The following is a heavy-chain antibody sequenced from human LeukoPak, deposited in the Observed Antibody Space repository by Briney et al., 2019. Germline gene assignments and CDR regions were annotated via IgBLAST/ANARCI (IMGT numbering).Heavy chain of an antibody. CDR3: ASFPSIAVAGA. D-gene: IGHD6-19*01. CDR2: ISGSGGST. Sequence: GTSLRLSCAASGFTFSSYAMSWVRQAPGKGLEWVSAISGSGGSTYYADSVKGRFTISRDNSKNTLYLQMNSLRAEDTAVYYCASFPSIAVAGAWGQGTLVTVSS. CDR1: GFTFSSYA. V-gene: IGHV3-23*01. J-gene: IGHJ5*02.